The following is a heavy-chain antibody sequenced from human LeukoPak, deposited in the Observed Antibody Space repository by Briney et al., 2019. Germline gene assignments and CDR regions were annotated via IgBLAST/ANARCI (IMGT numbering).Heavy chain of an antibody. CDR3: ARDAAFQH. CDR1: GGSFSGYY. D-gene: IGHD6-25*01. J-gene: IGHJ1*01. V-gene: IGHV4-34*01. CDR2: INHSGST. Sequence: SETLSLTCAVYGGSFSGYYWSWIRQPPGKGLEWIGEINHSGSTNYNPSLKSRVTISVDTSKNQFSLKLSSVTAADAAVYCCARDAAFQHWGQGTLVTVSS.